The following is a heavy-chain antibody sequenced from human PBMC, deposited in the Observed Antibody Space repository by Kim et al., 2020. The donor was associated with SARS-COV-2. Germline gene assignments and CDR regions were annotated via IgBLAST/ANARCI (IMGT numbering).Heavy chain of an antibody. CDR3: GKGIPTAHYSLDV. D-gene: IGHD5-18*01. V-gene: IGHV3-23*01. Sequence: ADSVKSRFSIARDKSKNTLYLQMNSLRVEDTAVFYCGKGIPTAHYSLDVWGQGTTVTVSS. J-gene: IGHJ6*02.